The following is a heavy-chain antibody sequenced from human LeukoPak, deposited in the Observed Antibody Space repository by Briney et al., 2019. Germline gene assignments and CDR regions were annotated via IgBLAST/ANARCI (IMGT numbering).Heavy chain of an antibody. J-gene: IGHJ4*02. CDR1: GCTFSSYA. D-gene: IGHD1-26*01. Sequence: GGSLRLSCAASGCTFSSYAMSWVRQAPGEGLEWGSAISGSGGSTYYADSVKGRFTISRDNYKNTLYLQMNSLRAEDPAVYYCAKWRQGATTDYWGQGTLVTVSS. V-gene: IGHV3-23*01. CDR3: AKWRQGATTDY. CDR2: ISGSGGST.